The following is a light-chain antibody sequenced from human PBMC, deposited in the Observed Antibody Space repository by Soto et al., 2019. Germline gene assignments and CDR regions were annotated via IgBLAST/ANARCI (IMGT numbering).Light chain of an antibody. J-gene: IGLJ1*01. CDR2: EVS. Sequence: QSVLTQPASVSGSLGQSITISCTGTSTDFGGQNYVPWYQQHPGRAPNLILYEVSNRPSGVSNRFSGSKSGNTASLTISGLQAEDVADYYCSSYTDVVTLEVLGPGTKVTVL. V-gene: IGLV2-14*01. CDR1: STDFGGQNY. CDR3: SSYTDVVTLEV.